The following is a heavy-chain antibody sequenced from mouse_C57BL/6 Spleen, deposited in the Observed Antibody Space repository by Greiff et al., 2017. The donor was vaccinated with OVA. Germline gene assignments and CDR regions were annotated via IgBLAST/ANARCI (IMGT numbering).Heavy chain of an antibody. Sequence: EVQRVESGGGLVQSGRSLRLSCATSGFTFSDFYMEWVRQAPGKGLEWIAASRNKANDYTTEYSASVKGRFIVSRDTSQSILYLQMNALRAEDTAIDYCARAHFYAMDYWGQGTSFTVSS. V-gene: IGHV7-1*01. CDR1: GFTFSDFY. J-gene: IGHJ4*01. CDR2: SRNKANDYTT. CDR3: ARAHFYAMDY.